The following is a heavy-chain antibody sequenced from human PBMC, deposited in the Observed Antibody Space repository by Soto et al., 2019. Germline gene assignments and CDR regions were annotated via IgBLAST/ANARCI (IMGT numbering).Heavy chain of an antibody. Sequence: PSETLSLTCSVSGGSISSSTHSWGWIRQPPGKGLEWIGSIHYGGSNFYNPSLKSRVTISVDTSKNQFSLKLSSVTAADTAVYYCARVSGIYYYGMDVWGQGTTVTVSS. V-gene: IGHV4-39*01. CDR1: GGSISSSTHS. CDR3: ARVSGIYYYGMDV. J-gene: IGHJ6*02. CDR2: IHYGGSN. D-gene: IGHD3-10*01.